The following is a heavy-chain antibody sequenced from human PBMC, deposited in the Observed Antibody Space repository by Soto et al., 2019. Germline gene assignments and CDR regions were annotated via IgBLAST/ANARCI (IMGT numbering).Heavy chain of an antibody. CDR1: GFTFSSAW. CDR2: IKSRHDGGTT. J-gene: IGHJ4*02. Sequence: EVQLVESGGGLVEPGGSLRLSCAASGFTFSSAWMNWVRQAPGKGLEWVGLIKSRHDGGTTDYAAPVKGRFSISRDDSRNTLYLQMNSLITEDTAVYYCDADLPNDHYPLDSWGQGTLVTVSS. V-gene: IGHV3-15*07. CDR3: DADLPNDHYPLDS. D-gene: IGHD1-26*01.